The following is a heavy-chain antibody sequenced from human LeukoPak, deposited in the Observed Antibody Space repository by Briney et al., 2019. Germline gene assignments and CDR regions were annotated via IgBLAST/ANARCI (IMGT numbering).Heavy chain of an antibody. V-gene: IGHV1-3*01. J-gene: IGHJ4*02. D-gene: IGHD1-14*01. CDR1: GYTFTTYA. Sequence: ASVKVSCKTSGYTFTTYAIHWVRQAPGQRLEWMGLINAGDGNTRYSQRFQGRVTITRDTSANTAYMELSSLRFEDTAVYYCARGDRNEKFDYWGQGTLVTVSS. CDR3: ARGDRNEKFDY. CDR2: INAGDGNT.